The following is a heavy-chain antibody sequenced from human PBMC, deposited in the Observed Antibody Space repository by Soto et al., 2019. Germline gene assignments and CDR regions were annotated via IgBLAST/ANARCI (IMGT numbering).Heavy chain of an antibody. Sequence: SETLSLTCTVSGGSISSYYWSWIRQPPGKGLEWIGYIYYSGSTNYNPSLKSRVTISVDTSKNQFSLKLSSVTAADTAVYYCARARNFWSGYYTEGPFDYWGQGTLVTVSS. CDR2: IYYSGST. CDR1: GGSISSYY. J-gene: IGHJ4*02. V-gene: IGHV4-59*01. D-gene: IGHD3-3*01. CDR3: ARARNFWSGYYTEGPFDY.